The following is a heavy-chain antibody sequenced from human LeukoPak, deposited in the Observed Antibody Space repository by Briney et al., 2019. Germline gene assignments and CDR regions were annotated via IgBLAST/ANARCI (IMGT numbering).Heavy chain of an antibody. CDR3: AKAAYCSSTSCSDEYYYYYYGMDV. CDR1: GFTFSSYV. V-gene: IGHV3-23*01. J-gene: IGHJ6*02. CDR2: ISGSGGST. Sequence: GGSLRLSCAASGFTFSSYVMSWVRQAPGKGLEWVSAISGSGGSTYYADSVKGRFTISRDNSKNTLYLQMNSLRAEDTAVYYCAKAAYCSSTSCSDEYYYYYYGMDVWGQGTTVTVSS. D-gene: IGHD2-2*01.